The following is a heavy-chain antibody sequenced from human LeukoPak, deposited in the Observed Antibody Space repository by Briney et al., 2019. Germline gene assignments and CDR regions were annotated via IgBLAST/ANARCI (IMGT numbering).Heavy chain of an antibody. CDR3: AKDRPPRAYYDFWSES. V-gene: IGHV3-30*02. CDR2: IRYDGSNK. D-gene: IGHD3-3*01. J-gene: IGHJ3*01. CDR1: GFTFSSYG. Sequence: GGSLRLSCAASGFTFSSYGMHWVRQAPGKGLEWVAFIRYDGSNKYYADSVKGRFTISRDNSKNTLYLQMNSLRAEDMAVYYCAKDRPPRAYYDFWSESWGQGTMVTVSS.